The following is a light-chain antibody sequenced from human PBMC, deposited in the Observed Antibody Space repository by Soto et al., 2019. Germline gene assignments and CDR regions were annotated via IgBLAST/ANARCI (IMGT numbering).Light chain of an antibody. CDR2: GAS. CDR3: QQYSNWPLT. CDR1: QSVTNSY. J-gene: IGKJ4*01. Sequence: EIAMTQSPVTLSVSPGERATLSCRASQSVTNSYLAWYQQKPGQAPRLLIFGASTRAAGIPARFSGSGSGTEFTLTISSLQSEDFAVYYCQQYSNWPLTFGGGTKVDI. V-gene: IGKV3-15*01.